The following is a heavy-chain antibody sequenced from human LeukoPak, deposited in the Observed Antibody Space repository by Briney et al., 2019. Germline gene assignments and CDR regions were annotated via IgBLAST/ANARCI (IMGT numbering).Heavy chain of an antibody. Sequence: GSLRLSCAASGFTFSSYGMHWVRQAPGKGLEWVAVISYDGSNKYYADSVKGRFTISRDNSKNTLYLQMNSLRAEDTAVYYCANSQWELLYYFDYWGQGTLVTVSS. D-gene: IGHD1-26*01. CDR2: ISYDGSNK. J-gene: IGHJ4*02. CDR1: GFTFSSYG. CDR3: ANSQWELLYYFDY. V-gene: IGHV3-30*18.